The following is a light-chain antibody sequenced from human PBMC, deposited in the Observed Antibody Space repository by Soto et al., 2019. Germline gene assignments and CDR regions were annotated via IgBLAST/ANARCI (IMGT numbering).Light chain of an antibody. CDR2: KAS. V-gene: IGKV1-5*03. Sequence: DIQMTQSPSTLSASVGDRVTITCRASQSISSWLAWCQQKPGKAPKLLVYKASSLASGVPSRFSGSGSGTEFTLTISSLQHDAVATYYGQQYNSYPWTCGQGTKADIK. CDR1: QSISSW. CDR3: QQYNSYPWT. J-gene: IGKJ1*01.